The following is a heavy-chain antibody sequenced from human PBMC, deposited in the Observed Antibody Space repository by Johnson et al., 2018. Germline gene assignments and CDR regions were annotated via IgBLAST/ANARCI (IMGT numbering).Heavy chain of an antibody. J-gene: IGHJ5*02. CDR2: IWYDGNNK. V-gene: IGHV3-33*03. CDR3: GYEWWFDP. CDR1: GFTFSSYG. D-gene: IGHD2-2*01. Sequence: QVQLGESGGGVVQPERSLRLSCSASGFTFSSYGMHWVRQAPGTGLEWVAVIWYDGNNKFYADSVKGRFTVSRDNVKNTLYLQMNSLRAEDTAVYYCGYEWWFDPWGQGTLVTVSS.